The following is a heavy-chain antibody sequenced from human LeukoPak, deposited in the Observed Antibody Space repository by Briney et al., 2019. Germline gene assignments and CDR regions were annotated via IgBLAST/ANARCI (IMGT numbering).Heavy chain of an antibody. CDR2: IIPILGIA. Sequence: SVKVSCKASGGTFSSYAISWVRQAPGQGLEWMGRIIPILGIANYAQKFQGRVTITADKSTSTAYMELSSLRSEDTAVYYCARSRDGYSLFFDYWGQGTLVTVSS. V-gene: IGHV1-69*04. J-gene: IGHJ4*02. CDR3: ARSRDGYSLFFDY. CDR1: GGTFSSYA. D-gene: IGHD5-24*01.